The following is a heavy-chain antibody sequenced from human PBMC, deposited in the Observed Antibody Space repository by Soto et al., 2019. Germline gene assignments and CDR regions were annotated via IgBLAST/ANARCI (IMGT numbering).Heavy chain of an antibody. D-gene: IGHD3-3*01. V-gene: IGHV5-10-1*01. CDR1: GYTFTDYW. Sequence: GESLKISCKGSGYTFTDYWIGWVRQLPGKGLEWMGRIDPSDSYTNYSPSFQGHVTISADKSISTAYLQWSSLKASDTAMYYCASLPRFSNYYYGMDVWGQGTTVTVSS. J-gene: IGHJ6*02. CDR3: ASLPRFSNYYYGMDV. CDR2: IDPSDSYT.